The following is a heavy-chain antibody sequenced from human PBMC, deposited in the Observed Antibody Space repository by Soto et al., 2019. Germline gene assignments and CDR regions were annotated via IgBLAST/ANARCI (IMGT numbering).Heavy chain of an antibody. CDR3: AKAWGIDY. CDR2: ISGSGSST. D-gene: IGHD7-27*01. J-gene: IGHJ4*02. CDR1: GFTFSSYT. V-gene: IGHV3-23*01. Sequence: EVQLLESGGGLVEPGGSRRLSCAASGFTFSSYTMSWVRQAPGTGLEWVSTISGSGSSTYSADSVTGRFTISRDNSKNALYLQMNSLRVEDTAIYYCAKAWGIDYWGQGTLVTVSS.